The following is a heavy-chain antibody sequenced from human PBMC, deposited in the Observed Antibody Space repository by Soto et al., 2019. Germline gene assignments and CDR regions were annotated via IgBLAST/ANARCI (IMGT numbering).Heavy chain of an antibody. J-gene: IGHJ4*02. CDR3: AKVGPPPDHSGSYEGLIDY. CDR2: ISYDGSNK. V-gene: IGHV3-30*18. Sequence: PGGSLRLSCAASGFTFSSYGMHWVRQAPGKGLEWVAVISYDGSNKYYADSVKGRFTISRDNSKNTLYLQMNSLRAEDTAVYYCAKVGPPPDHSGSYEGLIDYWGQGTLVTVSS. CDR1: GFTFSSYG. D-gene: IGHD1-26*01.